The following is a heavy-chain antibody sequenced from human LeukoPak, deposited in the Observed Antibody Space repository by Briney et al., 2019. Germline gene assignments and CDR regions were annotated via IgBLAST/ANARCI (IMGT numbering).Heavy chain of an antibody. CDR1: GGTFSSYA. CDR2: IIPIFGTA. V-gene: IGHV1-69*13. CDR3: AIFVGGGVPRGYSGYDGGRFDY. Sequence: SVKVSCKASGGTFSSYAISWVRQAPGQGLEWMGGIIPIFGTANYAQKFQGRVTITADESTSTAYMELSSLRSEDTAVYYCAIFVGGGVPRGYSGYDGGRFDYWGQGTLVTVSS. D-gene: IGHD5-12*01. J-gene: IGHJ4*02.